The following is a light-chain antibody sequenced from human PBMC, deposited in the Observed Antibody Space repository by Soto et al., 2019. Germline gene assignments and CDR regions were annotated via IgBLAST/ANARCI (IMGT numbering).Light chain of an antibody. Sequence: EIVLTQSPGTLSLSPGEGATLSCRASQSVSSSYLAWYQQKPGQAPRLLIYGASSRATGIPDRFSGTGSGTDFTLTISRLGPEDFAVYYCQQYDSSPKTFGQGTKVDIK. J-gene: IGKJ1*01. CDR1: QSVSSSY. CDR3: QQYDSSPKT. V-gene: IGKV3-20*01. CDR2: GAS.